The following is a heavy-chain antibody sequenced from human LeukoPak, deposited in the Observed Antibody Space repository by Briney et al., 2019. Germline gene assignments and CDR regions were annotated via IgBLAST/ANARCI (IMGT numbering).Heavy chain of an antibody. J-gene: IGHJ4*02. CDR3: AREGSSGGFDY. CDR2: LSASGDTS. Sequence: PGGSLRLSCAASGFTFSSYGMSWVRQAPGKGLEWVSSLSASGDTSYYADSVKGRFTISRDNSKNTLYLQMNSLRAEDTAVYHCAREGSSGGFDYWGQGTLVTVSS. CDR1: GFTFSSYG. V-gene: IGHV3-23*01. D-gene: IGHD6-6*01.